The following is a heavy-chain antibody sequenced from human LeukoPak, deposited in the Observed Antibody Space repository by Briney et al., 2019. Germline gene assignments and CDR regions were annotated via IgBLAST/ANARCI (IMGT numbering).Heavy chain of an antibody. J-gene: IGHJ4*02. D-gene: IGHD6-13*01. Sequence: VKVSCKASGLTLSTYAISWVRQAPGQGLEWMGGIIPMFGSAHYAQKFQDRVTITTDESTTIAYMELSSLRSDDTAVYYCARGFSIAAADYWGQGALVTVSS. CDR2: IIPMFGSA. CDR3: ARGFSIAAADY. CDR1: GLTLSTYA. V-gene: IGHV1-69*13.